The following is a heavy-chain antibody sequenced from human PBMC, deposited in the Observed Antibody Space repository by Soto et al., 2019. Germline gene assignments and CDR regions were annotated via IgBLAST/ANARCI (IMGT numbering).Heavy chain of an antibody. CDR2: IIPILGIA. V-gene: IGHV1-69*02. D-gene: IGHD2-2*01. CDR1: GGTFSSYT. CDR3: ARLLRTSNDAFDI. Sequence: QVQLVQSGAEVKKPGSSVKVSCKASGGTFSSYTISWVRQAPGQGLEWMGRIIPILGIANYAQKFQGRFTITADNSTSTAYMELSSLRSEDTAVYYCARLLRTSNDAFDIWGQGTMVTVSS. J-gene: IGHJ3*02.